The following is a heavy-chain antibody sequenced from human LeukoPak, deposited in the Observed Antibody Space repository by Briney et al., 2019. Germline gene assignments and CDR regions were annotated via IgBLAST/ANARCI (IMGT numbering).Heavy chain of an antibody. J-gene: IGHJ4*02. Sequence: GASVKVSCKASGYTFIDYYIHWVRQAPGHGPEWMGWMNPKSGRTNYAEKFHGRVTLTRDSSISTAYMELSSLMSDDTAIYYCARVLVPKIDVFDSWGQGTLVTVSS. CDR2: MNPKSGRT. CDR1: GYTFIDYY. CDR3: ARVLVPKIDVFDS. D-gene: IGHD3-10*01. V-gene: IGHV1-2*02.